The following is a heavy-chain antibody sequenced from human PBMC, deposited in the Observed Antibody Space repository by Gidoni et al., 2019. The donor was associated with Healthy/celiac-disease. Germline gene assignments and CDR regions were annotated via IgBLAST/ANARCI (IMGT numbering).Heavy chain of an antibody. D-gene: IGHD6-13*01. Sequence: EVQLLESGGGLVQPGGSLRLSCAASGFTFSSYAMSWVRQAPGKGLEWVSAISGSGGSTYYADSVKGRFTISRDNSKNTLYLQMNSLRAEDTAVYYCAKFGYSSSWYEGPLNYWGQGTLVTVSS. CDR3: AKFGYSSSWYEGPLNY. V-gene: IGHV3-23*01. CDR2: ISGSGGST. J-gene: IGHJ4*02. CDR1: GFTFSSYA.